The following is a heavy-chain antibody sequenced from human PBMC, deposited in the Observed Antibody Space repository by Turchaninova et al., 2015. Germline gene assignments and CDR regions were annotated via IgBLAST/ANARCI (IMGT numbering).Heavy chain of an antibody. CDR1: GDSTSSSNYY. CDR3: ARHPRRDGYNYPDY. Sequence: QLQLQESGPGLVKPSETLSLSCTVSGDSTSSSNYYWGWIRQPPGKGLEWIGSMCYRGRTYYNPSLKSLVTLSVDTSKNQFSLKLRSLTAADTAVYYCARHPRRDGYNYPDYWGQGTLVTVSS. V-gene: IGHV4-39*01. J-gene: IGHJ4*02. D-gene: IGHD5-24*01. CDR2: MCYRGRT.